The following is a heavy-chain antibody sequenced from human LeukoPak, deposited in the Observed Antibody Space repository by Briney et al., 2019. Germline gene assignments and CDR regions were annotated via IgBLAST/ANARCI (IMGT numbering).Heavy chain of an antibody. J-gene: IGHJ4*02. CDR3: ARDIVGAEWRGYFDY. D-gene: IGHD1-26*01. Sequence: SVKVSCKASGGTFSSYAISWVRQAPGQGPEWMGRIIPIFGTANYAQKFQGRVTITTDESTSTAYMELSSLRSEDTAVYYCARDIVGAEWRGYFDYWGQGTLVTVSS. CDR1: GGTFSSYA. CDR2: IIPIFGTA. V-gene: IGHV1-69*05.